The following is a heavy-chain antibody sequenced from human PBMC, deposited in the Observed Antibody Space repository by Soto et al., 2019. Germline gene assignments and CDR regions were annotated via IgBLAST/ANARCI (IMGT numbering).Heavy chain of an antibody. Sequence: SETLSLTCAVYGGSFSGYYWSWIRQPPGKGLEWIGEINHSGSTNYNPSLRSRVTISVDTSKNQFSLKLSSVTAADTAVYYCARGAAMASYFDYWGQGTLVTVSS. CDR2: INHSGST. V-gene: IGHV4-34*01. CDR3: ARGAAMASYFDY. D-gene: IGHD5-18*01. CDR1: GGSFSGYY. J-gene: IGHJ4*02.